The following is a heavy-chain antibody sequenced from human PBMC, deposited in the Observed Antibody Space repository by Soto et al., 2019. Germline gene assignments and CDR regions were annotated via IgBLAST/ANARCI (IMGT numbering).Heavy chain of an antibody. CDR3: TRYYYASSGYYVY. V-gene: IGHV3-49*04. J-gene: IGHJ4*02. CDR1: GFTFGGYA. Sequence: GSLRLSCTTSGFTFGGYALSWVRRSPGKGLEWVGSIRGKAYSGTTEYAASVRGRFTISRDDSRSIAYLEINSLQTDDTAVYYCTRYYYASSGYYVYWGQGTLVTVSS. CDR2: IRGKAYSGTT. D-gene: IGHD3-22*01.